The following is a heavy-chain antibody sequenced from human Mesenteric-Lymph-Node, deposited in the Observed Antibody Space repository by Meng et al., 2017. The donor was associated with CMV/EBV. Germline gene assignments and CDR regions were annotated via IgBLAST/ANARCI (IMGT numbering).Heavy chain of an antibody. D-gene: IGHD1-26*01. CDR3: VKDFVGPNDY. Sequence: EMQLEESGGGLVQPGGSLRLSCAASSNWIHWVRQAPGEGEGWVSLINRDGKTTDDAGFVRGRFTISRDSAKSTGYLQMNSLRAEDTADYYGVKDFVGPNDYWGPGTMVTVSS. CDR2: INRDGKTT. J-gene: IGHJ4*02. CDR1: SNW. V-gene: IGHV3-74*01.